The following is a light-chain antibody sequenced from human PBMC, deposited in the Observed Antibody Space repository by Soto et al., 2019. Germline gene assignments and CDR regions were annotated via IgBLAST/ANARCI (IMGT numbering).Light chain of an antibody. J-gene: IGKJ4*01. CDR3: QQLNSYPLT. CDR2: AAS. V-gene: IGKV1-9*01. CDR1: QGISSY. Sequence: IQLTQSPSSLSASVGDRVTITCRASQGISSYLAWYQQKPGKAPKLLIYAASTLQSGVPSRFSSSGSGTDFTLTISSLQPEDFATHYCQQLNSYPLTFGGGTKVEIK.